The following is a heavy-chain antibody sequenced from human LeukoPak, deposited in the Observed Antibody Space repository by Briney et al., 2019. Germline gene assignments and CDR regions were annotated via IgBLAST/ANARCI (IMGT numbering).Heavy chain of an antibody. CDR1: GYTFTSYG. CDR3: ARDRYYDSSGYYYYYGMDV. V-gene: IGHV1-18*01. Sequence: ASVKVSCKASGYTFTSYGISWVRQAPGQGLEWMGCISAYNGNTNYAQKLQGRVTMTTDTSTSTAYMELRSLRSDDTAVYYCARDRYYDSSGYYYYYGMDVWGQGTTVTVSS. D-gene: IGHD3-22*01. J-gene: IGHJ6*02. CDR2: ISAYNGNT.